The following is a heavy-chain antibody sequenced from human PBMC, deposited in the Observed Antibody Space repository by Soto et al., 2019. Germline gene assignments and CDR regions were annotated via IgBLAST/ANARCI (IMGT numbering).Heavy chain of an antibody. J-gene: IGHJ4*02. D-gene: IGHD3-9*01. CDR2: IYFRGNT. CDR3: ARLEGLATISYYFDF. V-gene: IGHV4-39*01. Sequence: SETLSLTCTVSGGSVSSTRYYWGWIRQPPGKGLEWIGSIYFRGNTYYNPSLQTRVTISLDKSKSQFSLKLNSVTAADSAVYFCARLEGLATISYYFDFWGQGALVTVSS. CDR1: GGSVSSTRYY.